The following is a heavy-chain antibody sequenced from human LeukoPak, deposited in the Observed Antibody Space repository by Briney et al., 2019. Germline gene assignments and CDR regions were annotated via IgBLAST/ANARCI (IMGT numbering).Heavy chain of an antibody. CDR1: GFTFSSYA. CDR2: ISYDGSNK. J-gene: IGHJ4*02. CDR3: ARDNPYYYDSSGFDY. Sequence: GRSLRLSCAASGFTFSSYAMHWVRQAPGKGLEWVAVISYDGSNKYYADSVKGRFTISRDNSKNTLYLQMNSLRAEDTAVYYCARDNPYYYDSSGFDYWGQGTLVTVSS. V-gene: IGHV3-30-3*01. D-gene: IGHD3-22*01.